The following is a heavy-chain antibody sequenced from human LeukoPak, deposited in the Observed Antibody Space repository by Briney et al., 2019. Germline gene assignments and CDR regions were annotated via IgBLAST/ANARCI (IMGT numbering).Heavy chain of an antibody. CDR2: IRSKAYGGTT. D-gene: IGHD4-23*01. J-gene: IGHJ4*02. V-gene: IGHV3-49*03. CDR1: GFTFGDYA. Sequence: PGGSLRLSCTASGFTFGDYAMSWFRQAPGKGLEWVGFIRSKAYGGTTEYAASVKGRFTISRDNSKNTLYLQMSSLRAEDTAVYYCARGQVVTDETTGLIDYWGQGTLVTVSS. CDR3: ARGQVVTDETTGLIDY.